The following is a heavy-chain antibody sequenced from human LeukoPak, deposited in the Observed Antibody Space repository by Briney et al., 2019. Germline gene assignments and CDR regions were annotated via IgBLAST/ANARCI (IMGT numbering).Heavy chain of an antibody. V-gene: IGHV3-7*01. CDR2: INGDGSEE. CDR1: EFTFSRTW. CDR3: ARDPDSDNAWGWFDS. Sequence: HPGGSLRLSCAASEFTFSRTWMSWVRQSPGKGLEWVANINGDGSEEYYVDSVKGRFTISRANARSSLYLQMNSLRAEDTAVYYYARDPDSDNAWGWFDSWGQGTVVTVSS. J-gene: IGHJ5*01. D-gene: IGHD3-16*01.